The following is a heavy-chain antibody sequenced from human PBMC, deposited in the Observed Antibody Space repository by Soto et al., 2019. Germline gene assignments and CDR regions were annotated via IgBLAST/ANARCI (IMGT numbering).Heavy chain of an antibody. D-gene: IGHD6-19*01. Sequence: GESLKISCKGSGYSFTSYWIGWVRQMPGKGLEWMGIIYPGDSDTRYSPSFQGQVTISADKSISTAYLQWSSLKASDTAMYYCPSPASYSSGLVSPRYGMDVWGQGTTVTVSS. CDR2: IYPGDSDT. J-gene: IGHJ6*02. CDR3: PSPASYSSGLVSPRYGMDV. CDR1: GYSFTSYW. V-gene: IGHV5-51*01.